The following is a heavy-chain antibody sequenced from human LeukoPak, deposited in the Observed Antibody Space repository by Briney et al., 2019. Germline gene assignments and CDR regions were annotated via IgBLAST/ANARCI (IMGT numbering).Heavy chain of an antibody. CDR1: GFDLSTYE. Sequence: GGSLRLSCAASGFDLSTYEMNWVRQAPGKGLEWIADITISGHTKNYADSVKGRFTISRDNARTSLYLQLNSLRVEDTGVYYCARGDPHADLWGQGTLVTVSS. V-gene: IGHV3-48*03. J-gene: IGHJ5*02. CDR2: ITISGHTK. CDR3: ARGDPHADL.